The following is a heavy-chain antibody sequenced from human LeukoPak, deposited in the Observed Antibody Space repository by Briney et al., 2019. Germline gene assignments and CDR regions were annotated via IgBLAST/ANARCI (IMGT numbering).Heavy chain of an antibody. V-gene: IGHV1-8*01. CDR1: GYTFTSYD. J-gene: IGHJ4*02. CDR3: ARGTIRIPAAHDY. D-gene: IGHD2-2*01. CDR2: MNPNSGNT. Sequence: GASVKVSCKASGYTFTSYDINWVRQATGQGLEWMGWMNPNSGNTGYAQKFQGRVTMTRKTSISTAYMEMSSRRAEDTAGYYCARGTIRIPAAHDYLRQGTLVTVSS.